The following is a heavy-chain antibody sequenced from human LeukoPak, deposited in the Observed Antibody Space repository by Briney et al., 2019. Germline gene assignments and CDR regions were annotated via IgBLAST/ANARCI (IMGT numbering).Heavy chain of an antibody. Sequence: SETLSLTCTVSGGSIISGTYYWGWIRQPPVKGLEWIGTIYHSGSTYYNPSLKSRVTISVDTSKNQFSLNLTSLTAADTAVYYCARDRKYYYHMDVWGKGTTVTVS. CDR2: IYHSGST. CDR1: GGSIISGTYY. CDR3: ARDRKYYYHMDV. J-gene: IGHJ6*03. D-gene: IGHD1-14*01. V-gene: IGHV4-39*07.